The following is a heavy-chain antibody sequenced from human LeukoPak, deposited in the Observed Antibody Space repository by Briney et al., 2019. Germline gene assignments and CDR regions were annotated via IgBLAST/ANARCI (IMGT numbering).Heavy chain of an antibody. CDR3: ATDRGWRTSGYYLYYFEY. V-gene: IGHV3-23*01. J-gene: IGHJ4*02. Sequence: GGSLRLSCAASGFIFSSYSMSWVRQAPGKGLEWVSVITGSGGNTYYADSVKGRFAISKDNSKNTVYLQMSSLRVDDTAVYYCATDRGWRTSGYYLYYFEYWGQGTLVTFSS. CDR1: GFIFSSYS. D-gene: IGHD3-3*01. CDR2: ITGSGGNT.